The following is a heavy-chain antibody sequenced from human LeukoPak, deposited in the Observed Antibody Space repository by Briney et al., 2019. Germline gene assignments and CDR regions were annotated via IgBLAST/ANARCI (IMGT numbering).Heavy chain of an antibody. V-gene: IGHV3-30*02. Sequence: PGGSLRLSCAASGFTFSSYGMHWVRQAPGKGLEWVAFIRYDGSNKYYADSVKGRFTISRDSSKNTLYLQMNGLRAEDTAVYYCATVRSGFGESINWGQGTLVTVSS. D-gene: IGHD3-10*01. CDR3: ATVRSGFGESIN. CDR1: GFTFSSYG. CDR2: IRYDGSNK. J-gene: IGHJ4*02.